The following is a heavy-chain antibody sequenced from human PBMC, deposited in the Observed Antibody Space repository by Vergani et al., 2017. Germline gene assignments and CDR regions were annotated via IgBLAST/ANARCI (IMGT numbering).Heavy chain of an antibody. D-gene: IGHD2-15*01. CDR3: ARGYCSGGSCYYRVPSFDY. CDR1: GFTFSSYA. V-gene: IGHV4-34*01. CDR2: INHSGST. J-gene: IGHJ4*02. Sequence: QVQLVESGGGVVQPGGSLRLSCAASGFTFSSYAMSWVRQAPGKGLEWIGEINHSGSTNYNPSLKSRVTISVDTSKNQFSLKLSSVTAADTAVYYCARGYCSGGSCYYRVPSFDYWGQGTLVTVSS.